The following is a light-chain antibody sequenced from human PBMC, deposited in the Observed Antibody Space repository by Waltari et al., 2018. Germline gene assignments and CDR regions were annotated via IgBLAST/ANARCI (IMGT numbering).Light chain of an antibody. CDR2: DAS. Sequence: EIVLTQSPATLSLSPGERATLSCRASQIVGSYLAWYQQKPGQAPRLLIYDASNRATGIPARFSGSGSGTDFTLTISSLEPEDFAIYYCQQRSNRPLTFGGGTKVEIK. CDR3: QQRSNRPLT. CDR1: QIVGSY. V-gene: IGKV3-11*01. J-gene: IGKJ4*01.